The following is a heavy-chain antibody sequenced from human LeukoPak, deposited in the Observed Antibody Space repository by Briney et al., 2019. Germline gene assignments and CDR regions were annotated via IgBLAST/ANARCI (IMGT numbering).Heavy chain of an antibody. V-gene: IGHV3-21*04. J-gene: IGHJ5*02. Sequence: GGSLRLSCAASGFTFSSYSMNWVRQAPGKGLEWVSSISSSSSYIYYADSVKGRFTISRDNAKNSLYLQMNSLRAEDTAVYYCARVYQYYDFWSGYSPGWFDPWGQGTLVTVSS. CDR1: GFTFSSYS. D-gene: IGHD3-3*01. CDR2: ISSSSSYI. CDR3: ARVYQYYDFWSGYSPGWFDP.